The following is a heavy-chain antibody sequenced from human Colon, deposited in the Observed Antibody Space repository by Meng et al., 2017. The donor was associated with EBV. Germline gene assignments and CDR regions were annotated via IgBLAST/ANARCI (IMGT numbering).Heavy chain of an antibody. D-gene: IGHD3-22*01. V-gene: IGHV4-34*01. CDR3: ARSRWLLLQL. CDR1: GGPFSGFY. CDR2: IDDSGNI. Sequence: QVQLQQRGAGLLQPSDPLSLTCTVYGGPFSGFYWTWIRQSPGKGLEWIGEIDDSGNIIYNPSLKSRVTISGDTSKNQFSLNVSSVTAADTAVYYCARSRWLLLQLWGQGTLVTVSS. J-gene: IGHJ4*02.